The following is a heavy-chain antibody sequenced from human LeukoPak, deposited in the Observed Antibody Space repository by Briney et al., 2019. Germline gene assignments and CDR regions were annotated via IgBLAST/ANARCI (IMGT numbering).Heavy chain of an antibody. D-gene: IGHD3-10*01. Sequence: SETLSLTCAVYGGSFSGYCWSWIRQPPGKGLEWIGEINHSGSTNYNPSLKSRVTISVDTSKNQFSLKLSSVTAADTAVYYCARGSVYYGSGGYDYWGQGTLVTVSS. CDR2: INHSGST. V-gene: IGHV4-34*01. CDR1: GGSFSGYC. J-gene: IGHJ4*02. CDR3: ARGSVYYGSGGYDY.